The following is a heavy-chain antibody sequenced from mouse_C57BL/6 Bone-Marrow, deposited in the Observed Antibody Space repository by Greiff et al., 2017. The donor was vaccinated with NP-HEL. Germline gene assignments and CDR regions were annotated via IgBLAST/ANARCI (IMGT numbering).Heavy chain of an antibody. CDR3: TGTTGNYFDY. V-gene: IGHV14-4*01. Sequence: EVQLQQSGAELVRPGASVKLSCTASGFNIKDDYMHWVKQRPEQGLEWIGWIDPENGDTEYASKFQGKATITADTSSNTAYLQLSSLTSEDTAVYYCTGTTGNYFDYWGQGTTLTVSS. CDR2: IDPENGDT. J-gene: IGHJ2*01. D-gene: IGHD1-1*01. CDR1: GFNIKDDY.